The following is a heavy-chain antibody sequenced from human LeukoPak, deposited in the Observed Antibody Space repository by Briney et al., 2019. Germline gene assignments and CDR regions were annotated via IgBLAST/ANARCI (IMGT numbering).Heavy chain of an antibody. V-gene: IGHV4-34*01. J-gene: IGHJ6*02. D-gene: IGHD3-22*01. CDR1: GGSFSGYY. CDR3: ARGRTYYYDTSGYYPSIYYGMGV. CDR2: INHGEST. Sequence: PSETLSLTCAVSGGSFSGYYWYWIRQPPGKGLEWIGEINHGESTNYNPSLKSRATLSVDTSKNQFSLKLTSVTAADTAVYYCARGRTYYYDTSGYYPSIYYGMGVWGQGTTVIVSS.